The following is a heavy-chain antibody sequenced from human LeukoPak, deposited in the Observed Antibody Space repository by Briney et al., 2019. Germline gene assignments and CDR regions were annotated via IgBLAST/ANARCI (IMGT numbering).Heavy chain of an antibody. CDR2: IYPSGS. D-gene: IGHD1-26*01. CDR3: AKSSGSYRP. J-gene: IGHJ5*02. Sequence: SETLSLTCTVSGDSIVSNYWSWIPQPAGKGLEWIGRIYPSGSNYNPSLKSRVTISVDKSKNQFSLKLISVTAADTAMYYCAKSSGSYRPWGQGTLVTVSS. CDR1: GDSIVSNY. V-gene: IGHV4-4*07.